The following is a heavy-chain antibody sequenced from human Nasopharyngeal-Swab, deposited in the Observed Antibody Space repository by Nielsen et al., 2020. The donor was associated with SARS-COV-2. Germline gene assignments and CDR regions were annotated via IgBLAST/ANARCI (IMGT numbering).Heavy chain of an antibody. CDR1: GLTFSSYG. Sequence: GESLKISCAASGLTFSSYGFHWVRQAPGKGLEWVAALWYDGRNKLYADAVEGRFTISKDNSKNTLYLQMNSVRAEDTAVYYCAKSWSGSYYSYFDYWGQGTLVTVSS. J-gene: IGHJ4*02. D-gene: IGHD1-26*01. CDR3: AKSWSGSYYSYFDY. V-gene: IGHV3-33*06. CDR2: LWYDGRNK.